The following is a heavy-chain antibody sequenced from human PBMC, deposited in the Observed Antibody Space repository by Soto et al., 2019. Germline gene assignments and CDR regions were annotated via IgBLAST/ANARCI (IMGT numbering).Heavy chain of an antibody. CDR1: VFRFIDYS. CDR2: VSTSGFTL. CDR3: ARSSIRIAVTYFDS. D-gene: IGHD3-22*01. J-gene: IGHJ4*02. Sequence: GRSLSLSCTSSVFRFIDYSMSWVRQAPGKGLEWVSYVSTSGFTLYYADSVKGRFTDSRNNAHNSLSLQMENLRDEDTAVYYCARSSIRIAVTYFDSWGQGTQVTVSS. V-gene: IGHV3-48*02.